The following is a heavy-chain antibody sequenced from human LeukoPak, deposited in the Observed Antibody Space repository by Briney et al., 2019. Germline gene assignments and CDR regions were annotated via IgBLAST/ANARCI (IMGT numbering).Heavy chain of an antibody. J-gene: IGHJ4*02. Sequence: PSETLSLTCTVSGYSITSAYYWGWIRQTPGKGLEWIGSFFLKGSTYYNPSLKSRVTISVDTSKNQFSLKLSSVTAADTAVYYCARGVSRFGEFEPHPQNFDYWGQGTLVTVSS. D-gene: IGHD3-10*01. CDR2: FFLKGST. CDR3: ARGVSRFGEFEPHPQNFDY. CDR1: GYSITSAYY. V-gene: IGHV4-38-2*02.